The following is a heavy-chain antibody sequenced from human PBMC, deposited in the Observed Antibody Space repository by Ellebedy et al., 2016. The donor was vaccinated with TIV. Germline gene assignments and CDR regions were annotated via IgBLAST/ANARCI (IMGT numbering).Heavy chain of an antibody. CDR2: ISAYNGNT. V-gene: IGHV1-18*01. Sequence: AASVKVSCKAAGYTFTSYGISWVRQAPGQGLEWMGWISAYNGNTNYAQKLQGRVTMTTDTSTNTAYRELRSLRSDDTAVYYCATVKDFGDFGAAFDIWGPGTMVTVSS. CDR3: ATVKDFGDFGAAFDI. CDR1: GYTFTSYG. J-gene: IGHJ3*02. D-gene: IGHD4-17*01.